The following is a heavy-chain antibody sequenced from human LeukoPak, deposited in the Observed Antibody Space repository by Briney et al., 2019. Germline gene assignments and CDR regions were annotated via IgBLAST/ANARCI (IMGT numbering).Heavy chain of an antibody. CDR1: GGTFSSYA. CDR2: IIPIFGTA. J-gene: IGHJ4*02. Sequence: GASVKVSCKASGGTFSSYAISWVRQAPGQGLEWMGGIIPIFGTANYAQKFQGRVTITADESTSTAYMELSSLRSEDTAVYYCAGDARYCSGGSCSRGYYFDYWGQGTLVTVSS. D-gene: IGHD2-15*01. V-gene: IGHV1-69*13. CDR3: AGDARYCSGGSCSRGYYFDY.